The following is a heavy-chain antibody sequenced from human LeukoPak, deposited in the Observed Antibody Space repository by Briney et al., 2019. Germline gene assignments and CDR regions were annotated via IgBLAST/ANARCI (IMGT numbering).Heavy chain of an antibody. V-gene: IGHV3-23*01. D-gene: IGHD2-2*01. CDR3: AHGSMYQLDY. Sequence: PGGSLRLFCAASGFTFSSYGMSWVRQAPGKGLEWVSAISGSGGSTYYADSVKGRFTISRDNSKNTLYRQMNSLRAEDTAVYYCAHGSMYQLDYWGQGTLVTVSS. CDR1: GFTFSSYG. CDR2: ISGSGGST. J-gene: IGHJ4*02.